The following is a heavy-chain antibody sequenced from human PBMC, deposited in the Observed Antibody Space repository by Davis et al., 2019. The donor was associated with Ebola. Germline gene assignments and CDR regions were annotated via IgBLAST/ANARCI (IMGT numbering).Heavy chain of an antibody. J-gene: IGHJ2*01. CDR1: GFTFSDYY. Sequence: GESLKISCAASGFTFSDYYMSWIRQAPGKGLEWVSYISSSGSTIYYADSVKGRFTISRDNAKNSLYLQMNSLSAEDTAVYYCARSYLTYSGYGWAYWGRGTLVTVSS. CDR2: ISSSGSTI. V-gene: IGHV3-11*01. D-gene: IGHD5-12*01. CDR3: ARSYLTYSGYGWAY.